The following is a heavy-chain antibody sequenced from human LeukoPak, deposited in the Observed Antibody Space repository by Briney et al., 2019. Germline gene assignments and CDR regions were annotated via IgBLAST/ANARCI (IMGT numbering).Heavy chain of an antibody. J-gene: IGHJ5*02. CDR2: IYNGVNA. CDR3: ARSRAFNSGAFDP. CDR1: GASVSSASY. V-gene: IGHV4-61*01. Sequence: SETLSLTCTVSGASVSSASYWTWIRQPPGKGVAWIAHIYNGVNANYNPSLKSRVTISVDTSKNQFSLRLNSVTAADTAVYYCARSRAFNSGAFDPWGQGSLVTVSS. D-gene: IGHD1-26*01.